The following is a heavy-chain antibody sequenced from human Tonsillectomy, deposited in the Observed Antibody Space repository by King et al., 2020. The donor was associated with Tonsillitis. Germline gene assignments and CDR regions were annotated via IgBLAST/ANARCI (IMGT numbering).Heavy chain of an antibody. D-gene: IGHD5-24*01. CDR1: GFTFSTYA. CDR2: IWYDGSSQ. Sequence: QVQLVESGGGLVQTGRSLRLSCAASGFTFSTYAIHWVRQAPGKGLEWVAFIWYDGSSQYYADSVKGRFTISRDNSKKTLYLQMNSLRSEDTAVYYCARDWPDGYNSVGAFDIWGQGTMVTIAS. CDR3: ARDWPDGYNSVGAFDI. J-gene: IGHJ3*02. V-gene: IGHV3-33*08.